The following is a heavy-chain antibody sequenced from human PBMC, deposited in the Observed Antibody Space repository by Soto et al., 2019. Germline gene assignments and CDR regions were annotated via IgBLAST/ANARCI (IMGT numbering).Heavy chain of an antibody. CDR1: GFTFSSYG. D-gene: IGHD3-3*01. V-gene: IGHV3-30*18. J-gene: IGHJ6*02. CDR3: AKDIRDYDFWSASIGVRYGMDV. Sequence: PGGSLRLSCAASGFTFSSYGMHWVRQAPGKGLEWVAVISYDGSNKYYADSVKGRFTISRDNSKNTLYLQMNSLRAEDTAVYYRAKDIRDYDFWSASIGVRYGMDVWGQGTTVTVSS. CDR2: ISYDGSNK.